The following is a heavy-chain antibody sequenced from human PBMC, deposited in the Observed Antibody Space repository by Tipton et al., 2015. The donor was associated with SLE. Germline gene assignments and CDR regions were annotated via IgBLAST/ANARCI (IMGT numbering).Heavy chain of an antibody. D-gene: IGHD5-12*01. J-gene: IGHJ1*01. CDR2: IDHTGST. Sequence: AGLVKPSETLSLTCKVSAGSFTGYYWSWVRQSPTKGLEWIGEIDHTGSTNYNPALKSRVTISVDTSKNQFSLRQTSVTAADTAVYYCAKSGFGRGSYFHHWGQGTLVSVSS. CDR3: AKSGFGRGSYFHH. CDR1: AGSFTGYY. V-gene: IGHV4-34*01.